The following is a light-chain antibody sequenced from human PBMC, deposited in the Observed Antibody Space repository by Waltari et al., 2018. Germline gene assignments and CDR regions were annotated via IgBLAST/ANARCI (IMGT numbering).Light chain of an antibody. Sequence: EIVLTQSPGTLSLSPGERATLSCGASQSVGRSLAWYQQKPGRAPRLLLYDASSRATGIPDRSSGSGFGTDFSLTISRLEPEDFAVYYCQHYVRLPVTFGQGTKVEIK. CDR2: DAS. V-gene: IGKV3-20*01. J-gene: IGKJ1*01. CDR3: QHYVRLPVT. CDR1: QSVGRS.